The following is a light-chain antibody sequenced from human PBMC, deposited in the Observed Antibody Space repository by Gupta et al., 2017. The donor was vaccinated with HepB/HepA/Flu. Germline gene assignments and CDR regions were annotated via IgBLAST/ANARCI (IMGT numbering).Light chain of an antibody. Sequence: VTISCSGRLSTLGSNHVHWYPPHPGTAPKLLIYTDYQRHSGVPDRFSGSKSGTSASLAISWLQAEEDADYYCAAWDASTSAWVFGGGTKLTVL. CDR3: AAWDASTSAWV. V-gene: IGLV1-47*02. CDR1: LSTLGSNH. CDR2: TDY. J-gene: IGLJ3*02.